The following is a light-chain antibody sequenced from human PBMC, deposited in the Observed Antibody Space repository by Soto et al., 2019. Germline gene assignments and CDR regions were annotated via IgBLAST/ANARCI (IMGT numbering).Light chain of an antibody. CDR1: SSDVGGYNY. CDR3: SSYAGRNTVL. Sequence: QSALTQPPSASGSPGQSVTISCTGTSSDVGGYNYVSWYQHHPGKAPKLMIYEVTKRPSGVPDRFSGSKSDNTASLTVSGLQVEDEADYYCSSYAGRNTVLFGGGTKLTVL. CDR2: EVT. J-gene: IGLJ2*01. V-gene: IGLV2-8*01.